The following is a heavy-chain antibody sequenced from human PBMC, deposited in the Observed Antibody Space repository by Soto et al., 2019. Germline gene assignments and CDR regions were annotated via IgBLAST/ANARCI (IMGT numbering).Heavy chain of an antibody. Sequence: SETLSLTCAVYGGSFSGYYWSWIRQPPGKGLKWIGEINHSGSTNYNPSLKSRVTISVDTSKNQFSLKLSSVTAADTAVYYCARGAGCSSTSCSRYYYYYYMDVWGKGTTVTVSS. CDR3: ARGAGCSSTSCSRYYYYYYMDV. J-gene: IGHJ6*03. CDR2: INHSGST. V-gene: IGHV4-34*01. CDR1: GGSFSGYY. D-gene: IGHD2-2*01.